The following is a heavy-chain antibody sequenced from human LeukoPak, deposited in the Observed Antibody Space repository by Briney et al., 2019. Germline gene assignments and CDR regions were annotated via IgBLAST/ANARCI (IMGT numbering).Heavy chain of an antibody. CDR1: GYTFTGYY. D-gene: IGHD6-13*01. Sequence: ASVKVSCKASGYTFTGYYMHWVRQAPGQGLGWMGRINPNSGGTNYAQKFQGRVTMTRDTSISTAYMELSRLRSDDTAVYYCARGAAATQYYYGMDVWGQRTTVTVSS. J-gene: IGHJ6*02. V-gene: IGHV1-2*06. CDR2: INPNSGGT. CDR3: ARGAAATQYYYGMDV.